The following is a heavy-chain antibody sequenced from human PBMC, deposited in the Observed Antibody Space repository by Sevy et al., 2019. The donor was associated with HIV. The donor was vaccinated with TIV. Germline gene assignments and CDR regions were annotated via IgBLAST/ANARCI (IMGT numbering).Heavy chain of an antibody. CDR3: ARKGGAYDIGFDH. J-gene: IGHJ5*02. V-gene: IGHV3-48*03. D-gene: IGHD3-22*01. Sequence: GGSLRLSCAASGFTFSSYEMTWVRQTPGKGLEWVSSISSSGTTIYYGDSVEGRFTISRDNPKKSLYLQMKSLRAEDTAVYYWARKGGAYDIGFDHWGQGTLVTVSS. CDR2: ISSSGTTI. CDR1: GFTFSSYE.